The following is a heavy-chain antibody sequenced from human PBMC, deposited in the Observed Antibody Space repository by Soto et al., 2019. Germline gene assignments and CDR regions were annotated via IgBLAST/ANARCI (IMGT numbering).Heavy chain of an antibody. CDR2: ISRSSNYI. CDR1: GFTFSSYS. V-gene: IGHV3-21*01. J-gene: IGHJ4*02. D-gene: IGHD5-12*01. CDR3: ATGWATGY. Sequence: EVELVQSGGGLVTPGGSLRLTCADSGFTFSSYSMNWVRQAPGRGLEWVSSISRSSNYIYYADSVKGRFTVSRDNAKNSLYLQMSSLRTEDTAVYYCATGWATGYRGQGTLVTVSS.